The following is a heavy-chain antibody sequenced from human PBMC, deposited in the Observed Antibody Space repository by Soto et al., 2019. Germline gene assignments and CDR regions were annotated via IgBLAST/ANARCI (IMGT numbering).Heavy chain of an antibody. CDR3: ARESSTMIVVVIESYFDS. V-gene: IGHV3-30-3*01. CDR2: ISYDGSNK. CDR1: GFTFSSYA. Sequence: GGSLRLSCAASGFTFSSYAMHWVRQAPGKGLEWVAVISYDGSNKYYADSVKGRFTISRDNSKNTLYLQMNSLRAEDTAVYYCARESSTMIVVVIESYFDSRGQGTLVTVSS. J-gene: IGHJ4*02. D-gene: IGHD3-22*01.